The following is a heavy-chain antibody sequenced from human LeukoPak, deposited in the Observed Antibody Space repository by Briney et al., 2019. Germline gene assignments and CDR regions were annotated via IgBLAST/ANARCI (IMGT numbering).Heavy chain of an antibody. CDR1: GFSISGGYY. Sequence: PSETLSRTCTVSGFSISGGYYWGWIRPPPGKGLELIGTVSHVGSSYYNPSLKSRVTISLDTSKNQFSLKLTSVTAADTALYYCAGNYPVNYYDGSGPSDYWGHGTLVTVSS. D-gene: IGHD3-22*01. V-gene: IGHV4-38-2*02. CDR3: AGNYPVNYYDGSGPSDY. CDR2: VSHVGSS. J-gene: IGHJ4*01.